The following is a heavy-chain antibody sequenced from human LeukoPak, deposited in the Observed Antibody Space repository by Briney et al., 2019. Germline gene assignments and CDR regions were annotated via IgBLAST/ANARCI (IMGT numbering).Heavy chain of an antibody. J-gene: IGHJ4*02. CDR3: ARSSSGHSPFDY. CDR2: IYPDDSDT. V-gene: IGHV5-51*01. CDR1: AYSFTSYW. D-gene: IGHD3-22*01. Sequence: GESLKISCKVSAYSFTSYWIAWVRQMPGKGLECMGIIYPDDSDTRYNPSFQGQVTISADKSISTAYLQWSSLKASDTAMYYCARSSSGHSPFDYWGQGTLVTVSS.